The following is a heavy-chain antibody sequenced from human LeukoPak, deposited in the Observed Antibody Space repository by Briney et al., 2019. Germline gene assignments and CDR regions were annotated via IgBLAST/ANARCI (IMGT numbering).Heavy chain of an antibody. Sequence: GGSLRLSCTASGFTFGDYAMSWVRQAPGKGLEWVGFIRSKAYGGTTEYAASVKGRFTISRDDSKSIAYLQMNSLKTEDIAVYYCTSPRPLSGSYRYWGQGTLVTVSS. CDR2: IRSKAYGGTT. J-gene: IGHJ4*02. CDR3: TSPRPLSGSYRY. CDR1: GFTFGDYA. V-gene: IGHV3-49*04. D-gene: IGHD1-26*01.